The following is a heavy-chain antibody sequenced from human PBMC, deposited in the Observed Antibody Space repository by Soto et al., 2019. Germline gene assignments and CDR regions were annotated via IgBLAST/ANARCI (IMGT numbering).Heavy chain of an antibody. CDR1: GGSTSSGGYY. CDR3: ARGVIAVAGYHFDF. CDR2: IYYSGST. J-gene: IGHJ4*02. Sequence: SETLSLTCTVSGGSTSSGGYYWSWIRQHPGRGLEWIGYIYYSGSTYYNPSLKSRVTISVDTSKNQFSLKLSSVTAADTAVYYCARGVIAVAGYHFDFWGQGALVTVSS. V-gene: IGHV4-31*03. D-gene: IGHD6-19*01.